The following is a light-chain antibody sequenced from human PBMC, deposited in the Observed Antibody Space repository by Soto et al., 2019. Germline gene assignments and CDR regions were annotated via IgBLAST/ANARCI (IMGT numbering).Light chain of an antibody. V-gene: IGLV2-14*03. CDR3: SSYTSDSTYV. J-gene: IGLJ1*01. CDR1: GSDIGCYNY. CDR2: DVT. Sequence: QSALTQPASVSGSPGQSITISCTGTGSDIGCYNYVSWYQHHPGKDPKFIIYDVTNRPSGVSDRFSGSKSGNTASLTISGLQAEDEADYYCSSYTSDSTYVFGTGTKLTVL.